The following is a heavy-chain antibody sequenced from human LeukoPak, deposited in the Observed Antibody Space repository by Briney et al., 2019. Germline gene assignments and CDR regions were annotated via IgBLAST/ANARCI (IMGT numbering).Heavy chain of an antibody. J-gene: IGHJ6*03. Sequence: PSETLSLTCTVSNGSINEHYWRWVRQTADKGLEWIGRIYVSGNSNYNPSLKSRVTMSVHESKNQISLKLRSVTAADTAVYYCARVGGLSAYYYYMDVWGKGTTVTV. V-gene: IGHV4-4*07. D-gene: IGHD3/OR15-3a*01. CDR3: ARVGGLSAYYYYMDV. CDR2: IYVSGNS. CDR1: NGSINEHY.